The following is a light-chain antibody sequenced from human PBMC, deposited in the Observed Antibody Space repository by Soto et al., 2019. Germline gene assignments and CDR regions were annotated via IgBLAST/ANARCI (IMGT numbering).Light chain of an antibody. CDR3: SSYAGSNNYV. V-gene: IGLV2-8*01. CDR2: EVN. CDR1: SSDVGGYNY. J-gene: IGLJ1*01. Sequence: QSVLTQPPSASGSPGQSVTISCTGTSSDVGGYNYVSWNQQQPGKAPKLMNYEVNKRPSGVPDRFSGTKSGNTASLTVSGLQAEDEADYYCSSYAGSNNYVFGTGTKVTVL.